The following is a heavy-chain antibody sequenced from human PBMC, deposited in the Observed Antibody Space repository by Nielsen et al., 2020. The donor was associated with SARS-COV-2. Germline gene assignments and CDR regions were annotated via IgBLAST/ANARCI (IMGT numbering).Heavy chain of an antibody. CDR1: GFTFSSYA. V-gene: IGHV3-21*01. CDR3: ARELSANVKYSSSWYVFDY. Sequence: GESLKISCAASGFTFSSYAMHWVRQAPGKGLEWVSSISSSSSYIYYADSVKGRFTISRDNAKNSLYLQMNSLRAEDTAVYYCARELSANVKYSSSWYVFDYWGQGTLVTVSS. J-gene: IGHJ4*02. D-gene: IGHD6-13*01. CDR2: ISSSSSYI.